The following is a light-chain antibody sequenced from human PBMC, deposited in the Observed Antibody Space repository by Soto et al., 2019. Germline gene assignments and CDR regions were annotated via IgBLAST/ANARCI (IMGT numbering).Light chain of an antibody. CDR3: QSFDTRLNSVV. V-gene: IGLV1-40*01. CDR1: SSNIGAGYD. J-gene: IGLJ2*01. CDR2: GNN. Sequence: QAVVTQPPSVSGATGQRVTISCTGGSSNIGAGYDVHWYQQFPGTAPKLLIYGNNNQPSGVPDRFSGSKSATSASLAITGLQAEDEADYYCQSFDTRLNSVVFGGGTKLTVL.